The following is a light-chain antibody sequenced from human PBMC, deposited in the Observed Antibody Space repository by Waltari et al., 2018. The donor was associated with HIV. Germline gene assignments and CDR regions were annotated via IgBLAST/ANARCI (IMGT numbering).Light chain of an antibody. J-gene: IGLJ2*01. V-gene: IGLV2-14*01. CDR3: SSYTSRSTLV. Sequence: QSALTQPASVSGSPGQSITISCTGTYSDVGGYNYVSWFQQRPGKAPKLIVYEVTHRPSGVSNRFSASKSGNTASLTISGVQAEDEADYYCSSYTSRSTLVFGGGTKLTVL. CDR2: EVT. CDR1: YSDVGGYNY.